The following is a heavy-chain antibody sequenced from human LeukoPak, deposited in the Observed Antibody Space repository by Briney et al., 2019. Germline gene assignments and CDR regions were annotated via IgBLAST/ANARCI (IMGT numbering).Heavy chain of an antibody. CDR3: ARVFDSGSQAYFYYMDV. J-gene: IGHJ6*03. CDR1: GGSIRGYY. CDR2: IYSSGST. D-gene: IGHD3-10*01. V-gene: IGHV4-59*01. Sequence: SETLSLTCNVSGGSIRGYYWSWIRQPPGKGLEWIGYIYSSGSTNYNPSLKSRVTMSVDTSKNQFSLKVSSVTAEDTAVYYCARVFDSGSQAYFYYMDVWGKGTTVTISS.